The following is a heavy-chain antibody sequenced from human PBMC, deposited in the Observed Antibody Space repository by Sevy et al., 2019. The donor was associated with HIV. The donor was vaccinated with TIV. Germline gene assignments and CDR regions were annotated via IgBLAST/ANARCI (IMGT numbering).Heavy chain of an antibody. CDR2: ISYDGSEK. J-gene: IGHJ6*02. Sequence: GGSLRLSCAASGFIFSTYGIHWVRQAPGKGLKWVAVISYDGSEKYYADSVRGRFTISRDNSKNTLYLQMNSLRVEDTAIYYCAKMQGGSYNYYGMDVWGQRTTVTVSS. V-gene: IGHV3-30*18. D-gene: IGHD1-26*01. CDR1: GFIFSTYG. CDR3: AKMQGGSYNYYGMDV.